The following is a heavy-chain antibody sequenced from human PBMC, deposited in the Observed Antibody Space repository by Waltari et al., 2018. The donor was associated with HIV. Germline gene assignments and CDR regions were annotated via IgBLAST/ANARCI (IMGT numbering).Heavy chain of an antibody. D-gene: IGHD2-2*01. V-gene: IGHV3-30-3*01. J-gene: IGHJ4*02. CDR2: ISYDGSNK. CDR3: ARDPQYCSSTSCSYYFDY. CDR1: YA. Sequence: YAMHWVRQAPGKGLEWVAVISYDGSNKYYADSVKGRFTISRDNSKNTLYLQMNSLRAEDTAVYYCARDPQYCSSTSCSYYFDYWGQGTLVTVSS.